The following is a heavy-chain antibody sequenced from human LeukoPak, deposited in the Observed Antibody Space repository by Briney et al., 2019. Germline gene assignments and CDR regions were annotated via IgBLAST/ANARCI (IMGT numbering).Heavy chain of an antibody. J-gene: IGHJ4*02. Sequence: ASVKVSCKASGYTFTSYDINWVRQATGQGLEWMGWMNPNSGNTGYAQKFQGRVTMTRNTSISTAYMELRSLRSDDTAVYYCARDLLSNDYGDYGDVGYWGQGTLVTVSS. V-gene: IGHV1-8*01. CDR2: MNPNSGNT. CDR1: GYTFTSYD. D-gene: IGHD4-17*01. CDR3: ARDLLSNDYGDYGDVGY.